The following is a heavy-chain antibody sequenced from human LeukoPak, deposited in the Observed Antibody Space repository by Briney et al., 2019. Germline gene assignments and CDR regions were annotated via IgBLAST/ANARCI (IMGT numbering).Heavy chain of an antibody. D-gene: IGHD2-2*01. CDR1: GFTFSAYA. Sequence: PGGSLRLSCAAFGFTFSAYAMPWVRQAPGKGLEWVAVISYHGRDTFYAASVQGRFTISRDDSKSTVYLQMTNLRPEDTAMYYCADDCSSASCPGDWGQGTLVTVSS. CDR3: ADDCSSASCPGD. CDR2: ISYHGRDT. V-gene: IGHV3-30*04. J-gene: IGHJ4*02.